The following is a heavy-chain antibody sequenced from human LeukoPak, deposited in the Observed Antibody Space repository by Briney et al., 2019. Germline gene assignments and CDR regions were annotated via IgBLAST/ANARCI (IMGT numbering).Heavy chain of an antibody. CDR2: INPSGGST. CDR1: GYTFTSYY. V-gene: IGHV1-46*01. Sequence: ASVKVSCKAAGYTFTSYYMHWVRQAPGQGLEWMGIINPSGGSTSYAQKFQGRVTMTRDTSTSTVYMELSSLRSEDTAVYYCARSPRDFWSGYFYYFDYWVQGTLVTVSS. D-gene: IGHD3-3*01. CDR3: ARSPRDFWSGYFYYFDY. J-gene: IGHJ4*02.